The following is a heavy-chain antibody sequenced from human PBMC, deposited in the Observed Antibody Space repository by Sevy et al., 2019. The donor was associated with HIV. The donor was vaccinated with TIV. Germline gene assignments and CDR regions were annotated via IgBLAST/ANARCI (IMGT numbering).Heavy chain of an antibody. CDR3: ARDGSSGGLFLKDYYYFGMDV. V-gene: IGHV3-30*04. Sequence: GESLKISCAASGFTFSSYAMHWVRQAPGNGLEWVAVISYDGNNKYHADSVKDRFTISRDNSKNTLYLQMNSLRAEDTAVYYCARDGSSGGLFLKDYYYFGMDVWGQGTTVTVSS. CDR2: ISYDGNNK. CDR1: GFTFSSYA. J-gene: IGHJ6*02. D-gene: IGHD3-16*01.